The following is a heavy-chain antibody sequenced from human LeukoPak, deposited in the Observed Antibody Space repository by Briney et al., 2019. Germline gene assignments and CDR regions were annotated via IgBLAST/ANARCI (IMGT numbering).Heavy chain of an antibody. D-gene: IGHD3-10*01. CDR3: AKELSYGSGSYYNRGYYFDY. CDR2: ISGSGGST. CDR1: GFTFSSYA. J-gene: IGHJ4*02. Sequence: GGSLRLSCAASGFTFSSYAMSWVRQAPGKGLEWVSAISGSGGSTYYADSVKGRFTISRDNSKNTLYLQMNSLRAEDTAVYYCAKELSYGSGSYYNRGYYFDYWGQGTLVTVSS. V-gene: IGHV3-23*01.